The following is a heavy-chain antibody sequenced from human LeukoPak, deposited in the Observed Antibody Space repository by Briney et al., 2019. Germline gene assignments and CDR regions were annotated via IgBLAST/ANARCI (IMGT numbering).Heavy chain of an antibody. J-gene: IGHJ4*02. CDR2: INHSGST. CDR1: GGSISSSSYY. Sequence: SETLSLTCTVSGGSISSSSYYWGWIRQPPGKGLEWIGEINHSGSTNYNPSLKSRVTISVDTSKNQFSLKLSSVTAADTAVYYCARGTTTVNHALIDYWGQGTLVTVSS. CDR3: ARGTTTVNHALIDY. D-gene: IGHD4-11*01. V-gene: IGHV4-39*07.